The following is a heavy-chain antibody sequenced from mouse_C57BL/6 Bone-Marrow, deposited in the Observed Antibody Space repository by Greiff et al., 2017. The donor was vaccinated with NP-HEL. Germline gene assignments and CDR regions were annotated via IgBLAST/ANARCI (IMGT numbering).Heavy chain of an antibody. CDR1: GFTFSDFY. CDR2: SRNKANDYTT. CDR3: ARDARSNYEAMDY. D-gene: IGHD2-5*01. Sequence: EVQVVESGGGLVQSGRSLRLSCATSGFTFSDFYMEWVRQAPGKGLEWIAASRNKANDYTTEYSASVKGRFIVSRDTSQSILYLQMNALRAEDTAIYYCARDARSNYEAMDYWGQGTSVTVSS. V-gene: IGHV7-1*01. J-gene: IGHJ4*01.